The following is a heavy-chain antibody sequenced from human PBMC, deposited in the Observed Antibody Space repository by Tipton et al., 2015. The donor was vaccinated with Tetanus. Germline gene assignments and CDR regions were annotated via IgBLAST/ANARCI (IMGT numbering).Heavy chain of an antibody. CDR2: LSGSEKDP. CDR3: VKHLIPGRAYFDS. V-gene: IGHV3-23*01. CDR1: GFTFRTYG. D-gene: IGHD2-2*01. Sequence: SLRLSCAASGFTFRTYGMSWVRQTPGKGLEWVSSLSGSEKDPYNKDSVKGRFTVSRDDSKNTLYLQLSSLRVEDTAVYCCVKHLIPGRAYFDSWGLGTLVTVSS. J-gene: IGHJ4*02.